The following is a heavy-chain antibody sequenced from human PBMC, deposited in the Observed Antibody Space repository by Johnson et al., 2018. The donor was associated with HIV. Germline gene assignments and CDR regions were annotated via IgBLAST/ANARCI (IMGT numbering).Heavy chain of an antibody. CDR1: GLIFSRSW. J-gene: IGHJ3*02. D-gene: IGHD3-10*01. Sequence: VQLVESGGGLIQPGGSLRLSCAASGLIFSRSWMHWVRQAPGKGLVWVSRSNSDGGTTEYGAPVKGRFTISRDESKNMMYLQMNSLKTEDTAVYYCTTEWEYYYGSGKLDAFDIWGQGTMVTVSS. V-gene: IGHV3-15*07. CDR3: TTEWEYYYGSGKLDAFDI. CDR2: SNSDGGTT.